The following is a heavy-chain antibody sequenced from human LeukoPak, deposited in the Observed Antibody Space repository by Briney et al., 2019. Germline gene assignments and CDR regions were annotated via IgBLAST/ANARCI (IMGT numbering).Heavy chain of an antibody. CDR3: ARRENHVPHLMPLGVVRNAYDI. CDR1: GYSFISYG. J-gene: IGHJ3*02. CDR2: ISARNGNT. V-gene: IGHV1-18*01. D-gene: IGHD3-3*01. Sequence: HGASVKVSCKASGYSFISYGISWVRRAPGQGLQWMGWISARNGNTNYAQTFQGRVSMTTDPSTSTAYLELRSLTSDDTAMYYCARRENHVPHLMPLGVVRNAYDIWGQGTMVTVSS.